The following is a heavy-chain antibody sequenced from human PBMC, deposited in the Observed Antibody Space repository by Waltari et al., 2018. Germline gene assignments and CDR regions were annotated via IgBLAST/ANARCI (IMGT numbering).Heavy chain of an antibody. D-gene: IGHD1-26*01. CDR3: ARGLRSHSAAWWEGITFDS. CDR1: GGSFMGYY. V-gene: IGHV4-34*01. Sequence: QVQLHQWGTGLLRPSETLSLTCAVHGGSFMGYYWPWIRLSPGRGLEWIGEAYERGTTKYSPSLKSRLTVSVDTSKRQFSLKLSSVTAADTAFYYCARGLRSHSAAWWEGITFDSWGQGSLVTVSS. CDR2: AYERGTT. J-gene: IGHJ4*02.